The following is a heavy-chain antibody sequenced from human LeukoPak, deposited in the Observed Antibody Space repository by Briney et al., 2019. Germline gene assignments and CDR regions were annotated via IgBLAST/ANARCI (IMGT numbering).Heavy chain of an antibody. Sequence: GGSLRLSCAASGFTVSSNYMSWVRQAPGKGLEWVSVIYSGGSTYYADSVKGRFTISRDNSKNTLYLQMNSLRAEDTAVYYCARGFDYGDYASMFDYWGQGTLVTVSS. D-gene: IGHD4-17*01. V-gene: IGHV3-53*01. CDR1: GFTVSSNY. J-gene: IGHJ4*02. CDR2: IYSGGST. CDR3: ARGFDYGDYASMFDY.